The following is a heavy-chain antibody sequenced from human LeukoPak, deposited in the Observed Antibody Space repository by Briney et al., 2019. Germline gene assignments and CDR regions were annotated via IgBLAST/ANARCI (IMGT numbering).Heavy chain of an antibody. CDR1: GGTFSSYA. Sequence: ASVKVSCKASGGTFSSYAISWVRQAPGQGLEWMGRVIPILGMADYAQKFQGRVTITADESTSTAYMELSSLRSEDTAVYYCARAGTHLEPESLMAFDIWGQGTMVTVSS. CDR2: VIPILGMA. V-gene: IGHV1-69*04. D-gene: IGHD1-14*01. J-gene: IGHJ3*02. CDR3: ARAGTHLEPESLMAFDI.